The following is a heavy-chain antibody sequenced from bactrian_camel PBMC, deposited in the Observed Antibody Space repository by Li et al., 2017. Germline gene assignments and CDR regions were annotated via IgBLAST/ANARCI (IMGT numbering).Heavy chain of an antibody. D-gene: IGHD2*01. CDR1: GFTFSNCY. CDR2: ISSGSITT. CDR3: ASHYSGAYYTLCS. V-gene: IGHV3S1*01. J-gene: IGHJ4*01. Sequence: QVQLVESGGGLVQPGGSLRLSCAASGFTFSNCYMNWVRQAQGKGLEWISSISSGSITTYYRHSVKGRFTISKDNAKNTLYLQLNSLETSDTAMYYCASHYSGAYYTLCSWGQGTQVTVS.